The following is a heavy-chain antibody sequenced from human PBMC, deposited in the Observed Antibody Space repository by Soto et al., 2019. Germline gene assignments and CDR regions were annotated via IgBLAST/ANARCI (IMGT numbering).Heavy chain of an antibody. V-gene: IGHV4-30-4*01. CDR2: IYNSGST. CDR1: GASISSGDYY. CDR3: ARDKSTLIPGGNLDY. Sequence: QVQLQESGPGLVKPSQTLSLSCTVSGASISSGDYYWSWIRQPPGQGLVWIGSIYNSGSTSYNPSLKSRITLSVDTSKIQFSPNLSAVTAADTAVYYCARDKSTLIPGGNLDYWGQGTLVTVSS. D-gene: IGHD3-22*01. J-gene: IGHJ4*02.